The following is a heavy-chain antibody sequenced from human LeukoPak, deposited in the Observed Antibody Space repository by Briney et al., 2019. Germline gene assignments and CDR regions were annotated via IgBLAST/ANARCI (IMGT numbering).Heavy chain of an antibody. J-gene: IGHJ4*02. CDR3: ARAPDYGDYVRYYFDY. V-gene: IGHV4-59*01. CDR1: GGSISSYY. Sequence: SETLSLTCTVSGGSISSYYWSWIRQPPGKGLDWIGYIYYSGSTNYNPSLKSRVTISVDTSKNQFSLKLSSVAAADTAVYYCARAPDYGDYVRYYFDYWGQGTLVTVSS. D-gene: IGHD4-17*01. CDR2: IYYSGST.